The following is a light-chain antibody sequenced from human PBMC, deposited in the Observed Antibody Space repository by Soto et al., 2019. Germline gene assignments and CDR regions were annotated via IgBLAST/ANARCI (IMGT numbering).Light chain of an antibody. V-gene: IGLV2-14*01. Sequence: QSALTQPASVSGSPGQSITISCTGTSSDVGGYNYVSWYQQHPGKAPKLMIYDVSNRPSGVSNRFSGSKSGNTASLTISGLQAEDAADYYCSSYTSSSTPLVVFGGGTKLTVL. CDR1: SSDVGGYNY. CDR3: SSYTSSSTPLVV. CDR2: DVS. J-gene: IGLJ2*01.